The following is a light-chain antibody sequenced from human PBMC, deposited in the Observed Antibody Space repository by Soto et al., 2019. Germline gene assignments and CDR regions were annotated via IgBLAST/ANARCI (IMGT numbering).Light chain of an antibody. CDR2: EDN. Sequence: QSVSESPGKTVTISCTRSSGSIASNYAQWYQQRPGSAPTTVIYEDNQRPSGVPDRFSGSIDSSSNSASLTISGLKTEDEADYYCQSYDSSNPVVFGGGTKVTVL. J-gene: IGLJ2*01. V-gene: IGLV6-57*03. CDR1: SGSIASNY. CDR3: QSYDSSNPVV.